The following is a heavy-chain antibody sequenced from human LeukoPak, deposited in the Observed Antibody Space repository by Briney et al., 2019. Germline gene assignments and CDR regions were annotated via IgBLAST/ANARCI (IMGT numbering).Heavy chain of an antibody. CDR1: GFTFSSYE. Sequence: GGSLRLSCAASGFTFSSYEMNWVRQAPGKGLEWVSYIGSSGSAIYYADSVKGRFTISRDNAKNSLFLQMNSLRDEDTAVYYCARDSDGDPSFDYWGQGSLVSVSS. CDR3: ARDSDGDPSFDY. J-gene: IGHJ4*02. D-gene: IGHD4-17*01. V-gene: IGHV3-48*03. CDR2: IGSSGSAI.